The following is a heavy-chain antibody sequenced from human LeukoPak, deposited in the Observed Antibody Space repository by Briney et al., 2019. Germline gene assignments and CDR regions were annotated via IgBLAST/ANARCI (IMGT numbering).Heavy chain of an antibody. V-gene: IGHV3-30*02. Sequence: GGSLRLSCAASGFTFSSYGMHWVRQAPGKGLEWVAFIRYDGSNKYYADSVKGRSTISRDNSKNTLYLQMNSLRAEDTAVYYCAKDPRYYGSGSYYYWGQGTLVTVSS. CDR3: AKDPRYYGSGSYYY. CDR2: IRYDGSNK. J-gene: IGHJ4*02. D-gene: IGHD3-10*01. CDR1: GFTFSSYG.